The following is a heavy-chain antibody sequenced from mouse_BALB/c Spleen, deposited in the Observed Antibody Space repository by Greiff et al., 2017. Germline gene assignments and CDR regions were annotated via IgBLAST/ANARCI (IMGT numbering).Heavy chain of an antibody. V-gene: IGHV3-2*02. Sequence: EVMLVESGPGLVKPSQSLSLTCTVTGYSITSDYAWNWIRQFPGNKLEWMGYISYSGSTSYNPSLKSRISITRDTSKNQFFLQLNSVTTEDTATYYCAGYDYDVMFAYWGQGTLVTVSA. J-gene: IGHJ3*01. CDR1: GYSITSDYA. D-gene: IGHD2-4*01. CDR2: ISYSGST. CDR3: AGYDYDVMFAY.